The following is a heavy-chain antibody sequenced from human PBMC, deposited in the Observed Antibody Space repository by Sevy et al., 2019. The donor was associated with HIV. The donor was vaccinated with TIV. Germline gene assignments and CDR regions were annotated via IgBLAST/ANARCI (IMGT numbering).Heavy chain of an antibody. CDR3: AGDKNHYDRSVYYDAFDI. CDR1: GFTLSSFW. Sequence: GGSLRLSCAASGFTLSSFWMTWVRQAPGKGLEWVANIKEDGSDKNYLDSVKGRFTISRDNAKNSLYLQMNSLRDEDTAVYYCAGDKNHYDRSVYYDAFDIWGQGTMVTVSS. D-gene: IGHD3-22*01. J-gene: IGHJ3*02. CDR2: IKEDGSDK. V-gene: IGHV3-7*03.